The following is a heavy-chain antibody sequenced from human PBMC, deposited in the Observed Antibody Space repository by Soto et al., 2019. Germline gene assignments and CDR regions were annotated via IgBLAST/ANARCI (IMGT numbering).Heavy chain of an antibody. CDR3: TAPRDEYGSGVSWFSYGMDI. CDR2: LDGAGGST. CDR1: GFTFSDYA. D-gene: IGHD3-10*01. Sequence: GGSLRLSCLASGFTFSDYAMTWVRHVPGRGLEWVASLDGAGGSTYYADSVRGRFTISRDNSQNTLFLQMKRLTVDDTAIYYCTAPRDEYGSGVSWFSYGMDIWGQGTTVTVSS. J-gene: IGHJ6*02. V-gene: IGHV3-23*01.